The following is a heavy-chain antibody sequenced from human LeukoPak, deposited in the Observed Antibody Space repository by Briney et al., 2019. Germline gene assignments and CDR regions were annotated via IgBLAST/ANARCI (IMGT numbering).Heavy chain of an antibody. J-gene: IGHJ4*02. CDR3: AREQSGSHIPGYYFDY. CDR2: IYYSGST. Sequence: SETLSLTCTVSGGSISSSSYYWGWIRQPPGKGLEWIGSIYYSGSTYYNPSLKSRVTISVDTSKNQFSLKLSSVTAADTAVYYCAREQSGSHIPGYYFDYWGQGTLVTVSS. D-gene: IGHD1-26*01. CDR1: GGSISSSSYY. V-gene: IGHV4-39*07.